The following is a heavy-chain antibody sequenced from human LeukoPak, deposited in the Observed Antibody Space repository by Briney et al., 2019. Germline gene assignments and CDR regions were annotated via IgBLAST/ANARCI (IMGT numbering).Heavy chain of an antibody. CDR1: GFTFSSYW. CDR2: IMSDGRST. J-gene: IGHJ4*02. D-gene: IGHD5-24*01. CDR3: ARDSQFIGPLY. Sequence: GGSLRLSCAASGFTFSSYWMHWVRQAPGKGLVWVSRIMSDGRSTYADSVKGRFTISRDTAKNTLYLQMNSLRAEDTAVYYCARDSQFIGPLYWGQGTLVTVSS. V-gene: IGHV3-74*01.